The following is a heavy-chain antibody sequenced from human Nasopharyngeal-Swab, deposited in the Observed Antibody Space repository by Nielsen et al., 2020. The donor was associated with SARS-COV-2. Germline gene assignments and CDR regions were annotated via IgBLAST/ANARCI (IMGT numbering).Heavy chain of an antibody. CDR3: ARDDSSNYDFWSGYYTSFDY. V-gene: IGHV1-18*01. D-gene: IGHD3-3*01. CDR2: ISAYNGNT. J-gene: IGHJ4*02. CDR1: GYTFTSYG. Sequence: SVKVSCKAFGYTFTSYGISWVRQAPGQGLEWMGWISAYNGNTNYAQKLQGRVTMTTDTSTSTAYMELRSLRSADTAVYYCARDDSSNYDFWSGYYTSFDYWGQGTLVTVSS.